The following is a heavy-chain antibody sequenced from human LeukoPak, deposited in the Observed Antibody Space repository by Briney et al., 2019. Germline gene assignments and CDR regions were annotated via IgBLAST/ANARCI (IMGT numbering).Heavy chain of an antibody. D-gene: IGHD3-9*01. J-gene: IGHJ4*02. CDR3: ARRKRTYHDILTGYSYYFDY. CDR1: GFTFSSYW. Sequence: GGSLRLSCAASGFTFSSYWMSWVRQAPGKGLEWVANIKQDGSEKYYVDSVKGRFTISRDNAKNSLYLQMNSLRAEDTAVYYCARRKRTYHDILTGYSYYFDYWGQGTLVTVSS. V-gene: IGHV3-7*01. CDR2: IKQDGSEK.